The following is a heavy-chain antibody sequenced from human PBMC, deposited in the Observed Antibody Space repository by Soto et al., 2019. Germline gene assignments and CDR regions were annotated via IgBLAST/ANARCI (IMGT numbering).Heavy chain of an antibody. CDR2: IISSSCYI. J-gene: IGHJ4*02. D-gene: IGHD1-26*01. Sequence: PGGSLRLSCAASGFTFSDYYMSWIRQAPGKGLEWVSSIISSSCYIYYADSVKGRFTISRDNAKNSLYLQMNSLRAEDTAVYYCARDWGGSYYVPDYWGQGTLVTVSS. CDR1: GFTFSDYY. CDR3: ARDWGGSYYVPDY. V-gene: IGHV3-11*06.